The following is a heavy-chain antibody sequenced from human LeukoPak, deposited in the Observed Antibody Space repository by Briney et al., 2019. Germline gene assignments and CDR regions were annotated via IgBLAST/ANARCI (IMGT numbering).Heavy chain of an antibody. CDR2: IYTSGST. CDR1: GGSISSYY. V-gene: IGHV4-4*08. CDR3: AREGRITMVRGVIITED. Sequence: PSETLSLTCTVSGGSISSYYWSWIRQPPGKGLEWIGRIYTSGSTNYNPSLKSRVTISVDTSKNQFSLKLSSVTAADTAVYYCAREGRITMVRGVIITEDWGQGTLVTVSS. J-gene: IGHJ4*02. D-gene: IGHD3-10*01.